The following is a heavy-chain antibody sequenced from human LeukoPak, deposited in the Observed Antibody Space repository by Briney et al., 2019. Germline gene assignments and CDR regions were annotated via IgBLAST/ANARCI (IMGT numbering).Heavy chain of an antibody. V-gene: IGHV3-30*18. CDR1: GSTLKCQR. CDR3: SKDWGYSGYWLDF. J-gene: IGHJ5*01. Sequence: AGSLTLSCVDRGSTLKCQRLTCLRQAPGKGLEWVAVISYDGSNKYYADSVKGRFTISRDNSKNTLYLQMHQLEHTDCAVDYCSKDWGYSGYWLDFWGQGTLVTVSS. D-gene: IGHD5-12*01. CDR2: ISYDGSNK.